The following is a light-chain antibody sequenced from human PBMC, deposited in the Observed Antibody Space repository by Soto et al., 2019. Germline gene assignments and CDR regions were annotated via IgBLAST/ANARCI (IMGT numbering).Light chain of an antibody. CDR3: QQYNNWPLT. CDR1: QSVSTN. V-gene: IGKV3-15*01. J-gene: IGKJ4*01. Sequence: EVVVTQSPATLSVSPGERVTLSCRASQSVSTNLAWYQQKPGQAPRHLIYGASTRATDIPARFSGSGSGTEFTLTISSLQSEDLAIYYWQQYNNWPLTFGGGNKVEIK. CDR2: GAS.